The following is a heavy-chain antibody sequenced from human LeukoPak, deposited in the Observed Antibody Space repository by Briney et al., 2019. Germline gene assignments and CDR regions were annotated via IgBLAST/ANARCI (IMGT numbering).Heavy chain of an antibody. Sequence: PGGSLRLSCAASGFTFSSYAMSWVRQAPGKGLEWVSAISGSGGSTYYADSVKGRFTISRDNSKNTLYLQMNSLRAEDTALYYCAKEWKSSRTWYQYYFDCWGQGTLVTVSS. CDR1: GFTFSSYA. CDR2: ISGSGGST. CDR3: AKEWKSSRTWYQYYFDC. V-gene: IGHV3-23*01. D-gene: IGHD2-2*01. J-gene: IGHJ4*02.